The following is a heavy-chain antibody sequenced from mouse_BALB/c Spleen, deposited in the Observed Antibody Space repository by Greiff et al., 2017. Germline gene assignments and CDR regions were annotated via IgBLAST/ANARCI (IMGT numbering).Heavy chain of an antibody. CDR3: ASEDRYDRGDY. J-gene: IGHJ4*01. Sequence: EVQLQESGPGLVKPSQSLSLTCPVTGYSITSGYYWNWIRQFPGNKLEWMGYISYDGSNNYNPSLINRISITRDTSKNQFFLKLNSVTTEDTATYYCASEDRYDRGDYWGQGTSVTVSS. D-gene: IGHD2-14*01. CDR2: ISYDGSN. V-gene: IGHV3-6*02. CDR1: GYSITSGYY.